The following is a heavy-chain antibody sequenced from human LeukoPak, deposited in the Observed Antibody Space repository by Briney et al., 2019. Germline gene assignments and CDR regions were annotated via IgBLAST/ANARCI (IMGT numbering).Heavy chain of an antibody. Sequence: PSETLSLTCTVSGGSISSGGYYWSWIRQHPGKGLEWIGYIYYSGSTYYNPSPKSRVTISVDTSKNQFSLKLSSVTAADTAVYYCAVVVAATMPLYGMDVWGQGTTVTVSS. CDR2: IYYSGST. CDR1: GGSISSGGYY. CDR3: AVVVAATMPLYGMDV. J-gene: IGHJ6*02. V-gene: IGHV4-31*03. D-gene: IGHD2-15*01.